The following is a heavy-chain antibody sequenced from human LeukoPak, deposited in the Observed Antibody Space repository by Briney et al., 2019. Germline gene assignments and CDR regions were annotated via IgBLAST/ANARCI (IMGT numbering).Heavy chain of an antibody. CDR3: ARGSLNDNVLNWFDP. Sequence: SETLSFTCTVSGGSISSYHWSWIRQPPGKGLEWIGYIYYSGSTNYNPSLKSRVTISVDTSKNQFSLTLNSVTAADTALYYCARGSLNDNVLNWFDPWGQGTLVTVSS. J-gene: IGHJ5*02. D-gene: IGHD1-1*01. CDR1: GGSISSYH. V-gene: IGHV4-59*01. CDR2: IYYSGST.